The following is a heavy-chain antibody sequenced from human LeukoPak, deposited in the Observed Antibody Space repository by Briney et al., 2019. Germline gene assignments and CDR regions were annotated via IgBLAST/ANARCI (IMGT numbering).Heavy chain of an antibody. CDR3: ARVTLRYAPLDY. J-gene: IGHJ4*02. Sequence: KAGGSLRLSCAAPGFTFSSYSMNWVRQAPGKGLEWVSSISSSSSYIYYADSVRGRFTISRDNAKNSLYLQMNSLRAEDTAVYYCARVTLRYAPLDYWGQGTLVTVSS. D-gene: IGHD2-2*01. CDR2: ISSSSSYI. V-gene: IGHV3-21*01. CDR1: GFTFSSYS.